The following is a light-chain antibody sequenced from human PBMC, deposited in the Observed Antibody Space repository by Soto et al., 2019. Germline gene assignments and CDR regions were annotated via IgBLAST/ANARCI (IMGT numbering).Light chain of an antibody. Sequence: DIQMTKSPSTLSASVSDVVTITCRASQTISSWLAWYQQKPGKAPSLLIYDASTLERGVPSRFSGTGSGTEFTLTLDRLHPDYFATYYCQQYHTSSITFGRGTRLEIK. J-gene: IGKJ5*01. CDR3: QQYHTSSIT. V-gene: IGKV1-5*01. CDR2: DAS. CDR1: QTISSW.